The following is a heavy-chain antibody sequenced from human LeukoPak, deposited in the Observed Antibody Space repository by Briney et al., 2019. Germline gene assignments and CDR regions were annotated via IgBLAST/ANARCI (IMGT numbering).Heavy chain of an antibody. CDR3: AILPGYSSGWYEVNY. D-gene: IGHD6-13*01. CDR2: ISGSGGST. CDR1: GFTFSSYA. V-gene: IGHV3-23*01. J-gene: IGHJ4*02. Sequence: GGSPRLSCAASGFTFSSYAMSWVRQAPGKGLEWVSGISGSGGSTYYADSVKGRFTISGDNSRNTLYLQMNSPRAEDTAVYYCAILPGYSSGWYEVNYWGQGTLVTVSS.